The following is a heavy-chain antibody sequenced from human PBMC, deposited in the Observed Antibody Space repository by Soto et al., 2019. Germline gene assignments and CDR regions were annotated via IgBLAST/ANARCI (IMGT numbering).Heavy chain of an antibody. V-gene: IGHV4-30-4*02. CDR3: ARIRNDGLGDV. Sequence: PSETLSLTCTVSGGSISSGDYYWSWIRQPPGKGLEWIGYIYHSGSTYYNPSLKSRVTISVDTSKNQFSLKLTSVTAADTAVYYCARIRNDGLGDVWGQGTTVTVS. D-gene: IGHD1-1*01. J-gene: IGHJ6*02. CDR2: IYHSGST. CDR1: GGSISSGDYY.